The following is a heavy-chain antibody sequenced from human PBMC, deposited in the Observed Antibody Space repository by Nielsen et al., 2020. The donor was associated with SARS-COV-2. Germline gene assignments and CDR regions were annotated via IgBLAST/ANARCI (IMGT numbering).Heavy chain of an antibody. V-gene: IGHV3-74*01. D-gene: IGHD6-13*01. CDR1: GFTFSRYW. CDR2: SSSDGSST. CDR3: AKLVDYYYGMDV. J-gene: IGHJ6*02. Sequence: GGSLRLSCAASGFTFSRYWMHWVRQAPGKGLVWVSRSSSDGSSTFYADSVKGRFIISRDNAENTLFLQMNSLRAEDTALYYCAKLVDYYYGMDVWGQGTTVTVSS.